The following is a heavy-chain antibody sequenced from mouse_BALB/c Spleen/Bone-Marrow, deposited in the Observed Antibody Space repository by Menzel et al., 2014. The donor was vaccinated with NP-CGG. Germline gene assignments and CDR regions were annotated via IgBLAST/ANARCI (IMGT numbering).Heavy chain of an antibody. V-gene: IGHV1-15*01. CDR2: IDPETGGT. D-gene: IGHD2-14*01. CDR1: GYTFTDYE. CDR3: RAYYRYDGYAMDY. Sequence: AQLQQSGAELVRPGASVTLSCKASGYTFTDYEMHWVKQTPVHGLEWIGAIDPETGGTAYNQKFKGKATLTADKSSSTACMELRSLTSEDSAVYYCRAYYRYDGYAMDYWGQGTSVTVSS. J-gene: IGHJ4*01.